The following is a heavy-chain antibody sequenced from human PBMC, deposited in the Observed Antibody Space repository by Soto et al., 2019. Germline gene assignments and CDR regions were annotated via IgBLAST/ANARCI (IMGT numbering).Heavy chain of an antibody. V-gene: IGHV3-21*01. J-gene: IGHJ4*02. CDR3: ARSGSAYCSGGSCYPPDFAY. D-gene: IGHD2-15*01. CDR1: GFTFSSYS. Sequence: PGGSLRLSCAASGFTFSSYSMNWVRQAPGKGLEWVSSISSSSSYIYYADSVKGRFTISRDNAKNSLYLQMNSLRAEDTAVYYCARSGSAYCSGGSCYPPDFAYWGQGTLVTVSS. CDR2: ISSSSSYI.